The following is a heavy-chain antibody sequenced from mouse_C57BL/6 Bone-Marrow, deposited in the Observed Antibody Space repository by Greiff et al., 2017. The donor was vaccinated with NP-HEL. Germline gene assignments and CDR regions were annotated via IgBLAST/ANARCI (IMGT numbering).Heavy chain of an antibody. CDR3: ASWGGYFDV. V-gene: IGHV1-19*01. Sequence: EVKVVESGPVLVKPGASVKMSCKASGYTFTDYYMNWVKQSHGKSLEWIGVINPYNGGTSYNQKFKGQATLTVDKSSSTAYMELNSLTSEDSAVYYCASWGGYFDVWGTGTTVTVAS. CDR2: INPYNGGT. CDR1: GYTFTDYY. J-gene: IGHJ1*03. D-gene: IGHD4-1*01.